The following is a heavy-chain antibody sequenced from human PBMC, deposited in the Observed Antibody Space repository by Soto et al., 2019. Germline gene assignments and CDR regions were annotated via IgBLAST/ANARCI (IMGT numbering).Heavy chain of an antibody. J-gene: IGHJ6*02. CDR2: ISNDGTKK. Sequence: QVQLVESGGGVVQPGKSLRLSCATSGFTFRRYGMHWVRQAPGKGLEWLAVISNDGTKKFFADSVKGRLTLSRDNARNTLYLQINSLRAEDTAVYFCGKDTLECSGGACPLFYYYGMDVWGQGTTVTVSS. CDR1: GFTFRRYG. CDR3: GKDTLECSGGACPLFYYYGMDV. V-gene: IGHV3-30*18. D-gene: IGHD2-15*01.